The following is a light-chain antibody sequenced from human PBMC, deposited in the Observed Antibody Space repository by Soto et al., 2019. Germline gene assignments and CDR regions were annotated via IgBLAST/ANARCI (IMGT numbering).Light chain of an antibody. CDR2: SAS. V-gene: IGKV3-15*01. Sequence: EIVMTQSPATLSVSPGERVTLSCRASQSVSRNLAWYQQKPGQAPRLLIYSASTRATGIAARFSGGGSDTESTLTTSSLQSEDFLVYYCQQYHNWPPRTFGQGTKVEIK. J-gene: IGKJ1*01. CDR1: QSVSRN. CDR3: QQYHNWPPRT.